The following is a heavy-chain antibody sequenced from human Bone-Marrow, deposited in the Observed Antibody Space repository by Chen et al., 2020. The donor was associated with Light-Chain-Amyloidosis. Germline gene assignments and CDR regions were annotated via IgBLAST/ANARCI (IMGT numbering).Heavy chain of an antibody. D-gene: IGHD6-19*01. J-gene: IGHJ4*02. CDR3: ARSVSGTFDY. V-gene: IGHV3-74*01. CDR1: GFTFSNYY. Sequence: DVQLVEPGGGIIQPGESLRLSCAASGFTFSNYYMHWVRQGPGKGLVWVSRSNGDGTDIKYADSVGGRFTISRDSAKNTLYLQMNSLRTEDTAVYYCARSVSGTFDYWGQGALVTVSS. CDR2: SNGDGTDI.